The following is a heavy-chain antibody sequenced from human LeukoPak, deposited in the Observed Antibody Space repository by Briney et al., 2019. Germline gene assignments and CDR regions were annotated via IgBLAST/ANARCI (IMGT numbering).Heavy chain of an antibody. D-gene: IGHD6-13*01. V-gene: IGHV3-33*01. J-gene: IGHJ6*02. CDR1: GFTFSSYG. Sequence: GGSLRLSCAASGFTFSSYGMHWVRQAPGKGLEWVAVIWYDGSNKYYADSVKGRSTISRDNSKNTLYLQMNSLRAEDTAVYYCARVVGMAAAGNYYYYYGMDVWGQGTTVTVSS. CDR3: ARVVGMAAAGNYYYYYGMDV. CDR2: IWYDGSNK.